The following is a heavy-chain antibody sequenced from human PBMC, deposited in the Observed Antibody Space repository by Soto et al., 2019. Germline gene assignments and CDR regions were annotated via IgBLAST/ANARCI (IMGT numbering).Heavy chain of an antibody. CDR2: ITSSTTTTI. J-gene: IGHJ3*01. CDR1: GFTFKFYG. Sequence: GGSLRLSCAASGFTFKFYGMNWVRQAPGKGLEWISYITSSTTTTIFYADSVKGRFTISRDNVKNSLYLQMDSLRDEDTAVYYCARSTYWNVPSFAFDFWGQGTTVTVSS. CDR3: ARSTYWNVPSFAFDF. V-gene: IGHV3-48*02. D-gene: IGHD1-1*01.